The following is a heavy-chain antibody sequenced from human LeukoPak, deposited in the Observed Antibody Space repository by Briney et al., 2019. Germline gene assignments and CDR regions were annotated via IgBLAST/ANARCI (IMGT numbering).Heavy chain of an antibody. CDR1: EFTFTNYG. CDR2: ISNDGTDK. J-gene: IGHJ6*02. D-gene: IGHD6-19*01. V-gene: IGHV3-30-3*01. Sequence: GGSLRLSCAASEFTFTNYGMHWVRQAPGKGLEWVAVISNDGTDKYYADSVKGRFTLSRDNSKNTLYLQMNSLRAEDTAVYYCARVPYSSGWYGMDVWGQGTTVTVSS. CDR3: ARVPYSSGWYGMDV.